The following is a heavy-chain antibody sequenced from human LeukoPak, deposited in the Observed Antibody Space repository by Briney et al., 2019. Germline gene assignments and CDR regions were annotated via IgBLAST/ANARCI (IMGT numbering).Heavy chain of an antibody. CDR3: AKGAAAGTFIDY. CDR2: IYYSGST. D-gene: IGHD6-13*01. V-gene: IGHV4-28*01. Sequence: SETLSLTCAVSGYSISSNNWWGWIRQPPGKGLEWIGYIYYSGSTYYNPSLKSRVTMSVDTSKNQFSLKLSSVTAVDTAVYYCAKGAAAGTFIDYWGQGTLVTVSS. CDR1: GYSISSNNW. J-gene: IGHJ4*02.